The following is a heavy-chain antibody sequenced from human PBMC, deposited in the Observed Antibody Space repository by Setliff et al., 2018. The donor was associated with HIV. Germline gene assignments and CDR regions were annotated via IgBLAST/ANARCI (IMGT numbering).Heavy chain of an antibody. Sequence: PGGSLRLSCAASGFTFPNYIMDWVRLAPGRGLEWVSTIIGSGADTYYPDSVKGRFTISRDNSKYTLSLQMSSLRVEDTAIYFCARRDSDNGNDYYYVGVWGKGTTVTVSS. CDR2: IIGSGADT. CDR3: ARRDSDNGNDYYYVGV. J-gene: IGHJ6*03. V-gene: IGHV3-23*01. D-gene: IGHD1-1*01. CDR1: GFTFPNYI.